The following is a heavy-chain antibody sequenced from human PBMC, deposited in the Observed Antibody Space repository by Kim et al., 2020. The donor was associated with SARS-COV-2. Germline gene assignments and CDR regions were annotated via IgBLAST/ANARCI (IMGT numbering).Heavy chain of an antibody. V-gene: IGHV1-69*04. D-gene: IGHD3-22*01. CDR3: ARDPTYYYDSSGLLGGY. Sequence: SVKVSCKASGGTFSSYAISWVRQAPGQGLEWMGRIIPILGIANYAQKFQGRVTITADKSTSTAYMELSSLRSEDTAVYYCARDPTYYYDSSGLLGGYWGQGTLVTVSS. J-gene: IGHJ4*02. CDR1: GGTFSSYA. CDR2: IIPILGIA.